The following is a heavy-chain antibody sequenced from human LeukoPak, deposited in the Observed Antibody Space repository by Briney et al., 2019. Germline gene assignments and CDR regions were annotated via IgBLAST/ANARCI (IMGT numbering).Heavy chain of an antibody. CDR3: ARSPLSRFLDV. CDR1: GGSISSNRYY. Sequence: SETLSLTCTVSGGSISSNRYYWGRIRQPPGKGLEWIGSIYYSGSTYYNPSLKSRVTISVDTSKHQFSLKLSSVTAADTAVYYCARSPLSRFLDVWGKGTTVTVSS. D-gene: IGHD3-3*01. CDR2: IYYSGST. V-gene: IGHV4-39*01. J-gene: IGHJ6*04.